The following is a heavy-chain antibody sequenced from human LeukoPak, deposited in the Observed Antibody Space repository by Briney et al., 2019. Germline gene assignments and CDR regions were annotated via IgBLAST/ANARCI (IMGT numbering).Heavy chain of an antibody. CDR2: ISGSGGST. V-gene: IGHV3-23*01. CDR3: ARDSMSSSPRRFADFDY. D-gene: IGHD6-6*01. J-gene: IGHJ4*02. CDR1: GFMFSSNW. Sequence: PGGSLRLSCAASGFMFSSNWMSWVRLAPGKGLEWVSAISGSGGSTYYADSVKGRFTISRDNSKNTLYLQMNSLRAEDTAVYYCARDSMSSSPRRFADFDYWGQGTLVTVSS.